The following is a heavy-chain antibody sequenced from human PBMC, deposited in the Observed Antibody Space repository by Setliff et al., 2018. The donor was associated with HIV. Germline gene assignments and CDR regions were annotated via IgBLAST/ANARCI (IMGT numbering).Heavy chain of an antibody. V-gene: IGHV4-34*01. CDR2: INHSGST. CDR3: ARHYDSSGPNYRYYYMDV. J-gene: IGHJ6*03. CDR1: GESFSGYY. Sequence: SETLSLTCAVYGESFSGYYWSWIRQPPGEGLEWIGEINHSGSTNYNPSFKSRLAMSVDTSKQQFSLKLNSVTAADTAVYYCARHYDSSGPNYRYYYMDVWGKGTTVTVSS. D-gene: IGHD3-22*01.